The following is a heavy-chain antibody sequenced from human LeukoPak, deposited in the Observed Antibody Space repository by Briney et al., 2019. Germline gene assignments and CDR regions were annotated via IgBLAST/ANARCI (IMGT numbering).Heavy chain of an antibody. Sequence: ASVKVSCKASGYTFTGYYMHWVRQAPGQGLEWMGWINPNSGGTNYAQKFQGRVTMTRDTSISTAYMELSRLRSDDTAVYYCARETHKIQLWSQSRFFDYWGQGTLVTVSS. J-gene: IGHJ4*02. CDR3: ARETHKIQLWSQSRFFDY. CDR1: GYTFTGYY. D-gene: IGHD5-18*01. V-gene: IGHV1-2*02. CDR2: INPNSGGT.